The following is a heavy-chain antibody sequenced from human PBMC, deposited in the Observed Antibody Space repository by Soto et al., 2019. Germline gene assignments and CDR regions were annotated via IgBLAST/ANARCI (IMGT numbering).Heavy chain of an antibody. D-gene: IGHD3-22*01. Sequence: GGSLRLSCAASGFTFSSYAMSWVRQAPGKGLEWVSAISGSGGSTYYADSVKGRFTISRDNAKNSLYLQMNSLRAEDTAVYYCARDLGYYDSSGYYLYWGQGTLVTVSS. CDR2: ISGSGGST. CDR3: ARDLGYYDSSGYYLY. V-gene: IGHV3-23*01. J-gene: IGHJ4*02. CDR1: GFTFSSYA.